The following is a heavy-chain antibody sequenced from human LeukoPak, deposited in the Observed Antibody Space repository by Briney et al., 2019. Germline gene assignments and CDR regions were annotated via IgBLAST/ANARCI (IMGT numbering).Heavy chain of an antibody. CDR2: IYSGGST. D-gene: IGHD3-10*01. Sequence: PGGSLRLSCAASGFTFSSYAMSWVRQAPGKGLEWVSVIYSGGSTYYADSVKGRFTISRDNSKNTLYLQMNSLRAEDTAVYYCAREETDANSGTGSNYYFDYWGQGTLVTVSS. CDR1: GFTFSSYA. J-gene: IGHJ4*02. CDR3: AREETDANSGTGSNYYFDY. V-gene: IGHV3-66*01.